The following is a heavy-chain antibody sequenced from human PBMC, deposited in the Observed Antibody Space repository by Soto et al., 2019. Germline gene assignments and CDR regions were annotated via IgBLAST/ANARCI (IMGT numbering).Heavy chain of an antibody. J-gene: IGHJ5*02. CDR1: GVSITDYH. CDR3: AKRFGDYVGWFGP. V-gene: IGHV4-59*01. Sequence: QVQLQESGPGLVKPSETLSLTCTVSGVSITDYHWSWIRQSPGRGLEWIGYIFSRGTPNYNPSLKIRVTISVDTSRNQFSLKLNSLTAADTAMYFCAKRFGDYVGWFGPWGQGALVIVSS. CDR2: IFSRGTP. D-gene: IGHD4-17*01.